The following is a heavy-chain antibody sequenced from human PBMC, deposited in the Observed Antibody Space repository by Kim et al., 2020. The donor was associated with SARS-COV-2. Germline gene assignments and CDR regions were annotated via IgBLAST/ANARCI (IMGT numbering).Heavy chain of an antibody. Sequence: YADSVKGRVTVSRDNAEKSVFLQMNSLRAEDTAVYYCARGSGTGSGLNMDVWGQGTPVSVSS. CDR3: ARGSGTGSGLNMDV. D-gene: IGHD3-10*01. V-gene: IGHV3-48*01. J-gene: IGHJ6*02.